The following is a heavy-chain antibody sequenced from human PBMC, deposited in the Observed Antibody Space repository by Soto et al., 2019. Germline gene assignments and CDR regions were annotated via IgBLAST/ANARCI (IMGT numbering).Heavy chain of an antibody. D-gene: IGHD5-18*01. V-gene: IGHV4-30-4*01. CDR1: GGSISRGDYY. CDR2: IYYSGST. J-gene: IGHJ6*02. Sequence: QVQLQESGPGLVKPSQTLSLTCTVSGGSISRGDYYWSWIRQPPGKGLEWIGYIYYSGSTYYNPSLKSRVTISVDTSENQFSLQLSSVTAADTAVYYCARALIQLWPHYYYGMDVWGQGTTVTVSS. CDR3: ARALIQLWPHYYYGMDV.